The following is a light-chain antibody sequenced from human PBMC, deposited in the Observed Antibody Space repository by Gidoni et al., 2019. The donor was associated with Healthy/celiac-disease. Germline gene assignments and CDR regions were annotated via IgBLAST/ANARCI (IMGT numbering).Light chain of an antibody. CDR2: DAS. CDR3: QQYDNLLSLT. V-gene: IGKV1-33*01. Sequence: IQMTQYPSSLSASVGDRVTITCQASQDISNYLNWYQQKPGKAPKLLIYDASNLETGVPSRFSGSGSGTDFTFTISSLQPEDIATYYCQQYDNLLSLTFGGGTKVEIK. CDR1: QDISNY. J-gene: IGKJ4*01.